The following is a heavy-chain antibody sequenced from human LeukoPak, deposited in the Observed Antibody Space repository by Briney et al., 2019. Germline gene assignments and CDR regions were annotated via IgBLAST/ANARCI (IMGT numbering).Heavy chain of an antibody. Sequence: GGSLRLSCAASGFTFSSYWMSWVRQAPGKGLDWVANIKQDGSEKYYVDSVKGRFTISRDNAKNSLYLHMNSLRAEDTAVYYCARGGSSDWYENAFDIWGQGTMVTVSS. CDR3: ARGGSSDWYENAFDI. J-gene: IGHJ3*02. D-gene: IGHD6-19*01. CDR1: GFTFSSYW. V-gene: IGHV3-7*01. CDR2: IKQDGSEK.